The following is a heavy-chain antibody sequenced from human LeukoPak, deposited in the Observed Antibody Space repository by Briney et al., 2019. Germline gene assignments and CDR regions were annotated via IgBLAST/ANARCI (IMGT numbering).Heavy chain of an antibody. V-gene: IGHV1-69*05. Sequence: SVKVSCKASGGTFSSYAISWVRQAPGQGLEWMGGIIPIFGTANYAQKFQGRVTITTDESTSTAYMELSSLRSEDTAVYYCARAGDPTAGYYYYYMDVWGKGTTVTVTS. CDR2: IIPIFGTA. D-gene: IGHD4-17*01. CDR1: GGTFSSYA. J-gene: IGHJ6*03. CDR3: ARAGDPTAGYYYYYMDV.